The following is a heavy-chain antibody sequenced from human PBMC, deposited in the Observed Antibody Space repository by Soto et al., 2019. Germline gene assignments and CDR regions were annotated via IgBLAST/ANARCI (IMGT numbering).Heavy chain of an antibody. CDR2: IYSGDNT. CDR1: EFTGDNRY. J-gene: IGHJ4*02. Sequence: GGSLRLSCAVSEFTGDNRYMSWVRQPPGKGLEWVSVIYSGDNTHYADSVKGRFTISRDNSKNTVFLQMNSLRGEDTALYYCVSRPPGHCGDDCFGYFDYRGPGLLVSVSS. D-gene: IGHD2-21*02. V-gene: IGHV3-66*01. CDR3: VSRPPGHCGDDCFGYFDY.